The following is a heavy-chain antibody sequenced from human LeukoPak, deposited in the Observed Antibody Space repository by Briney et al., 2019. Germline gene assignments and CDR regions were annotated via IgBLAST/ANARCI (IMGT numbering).Heavy chain of an antibody. Sequence: GGSLRLSCAASGFTVSSNYMGWVRQAPGKGLEWVSVIYSGGSTYYADSVKGRFTISRDNSKNTLYLQMNSLRAEDTAVYYCAKGLLPNHNWFDPWGQGTLVTVSS. CDR3: AKGLLPNHNWFDP. J-gene: IGHJ5*02. V-gene: IGHV3-66*02. D-gene: IGHD3-10*01. CDR2: IYSGGST. CDR1: GFTVSSNY.